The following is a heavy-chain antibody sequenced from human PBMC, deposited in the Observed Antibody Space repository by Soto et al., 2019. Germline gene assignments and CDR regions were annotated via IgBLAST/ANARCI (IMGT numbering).Heavy chain of an antibody. J-gene: IGHJ3*02. CDR3: ARLRAGDYDAFDI. CDR2: ISSSSSYI. V-gene: IGHV3-21*01. CDR1: GFTFSSYS. Sequence: GGSLRLSCAASGFTFSSYSMNRVRQAPGKGLEWVSSISSSSSYIYYADSVKGRFTISRDNAKNSLYLQMNSLRAEDTAVYYCARLRAGDYDAFDIWGQGTMVTVSS. D-gene: IGHD4-17*01.